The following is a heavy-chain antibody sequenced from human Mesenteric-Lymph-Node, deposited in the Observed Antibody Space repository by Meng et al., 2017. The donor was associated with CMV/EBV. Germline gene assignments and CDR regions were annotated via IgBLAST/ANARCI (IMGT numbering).Heavy chain of an antibody. CDR1: GYTFTSYY. D-gene: IGHD1-1*01. Sequence: ASVKVSCKASGYTFTSYYMHWVRQAPGQGLEWMGIINPSGGSTSYAQKFQGRVTMTRDTSTSTVYMELSSLRSEDTAVYYCARGEWDNWNDEGRFYYYGMDVWGQGTTVTVSS. V-gene: IGHV1-46*01. J-gene: IGHJ6*02. CDR3: ARGEWDNWNDEGRFYYYGMDV. CDR2: INPSGGST.